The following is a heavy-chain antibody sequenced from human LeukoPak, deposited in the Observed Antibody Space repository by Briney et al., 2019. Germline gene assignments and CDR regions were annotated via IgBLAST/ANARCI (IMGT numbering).Heavy chain of an antibody. V-gene: IGHV4-34*01. CDR2: INHSGST. CDR3: ARDKSSSWYDPHYFDY. CDR1: GGSFSGYY. J-gene: IGHJ4*02. D-gene: IGHD6-13*01. Sequence: PSETLSLTCAVYGGSFSGYYWSWIRQPPGKGLEWIGEINHSGSTNYNPSLKSRVTISVDTSKNQFSLKLSSVTAADTAVYYCARDKSSSWYDPHYFDYWGQGTLVTVSS.